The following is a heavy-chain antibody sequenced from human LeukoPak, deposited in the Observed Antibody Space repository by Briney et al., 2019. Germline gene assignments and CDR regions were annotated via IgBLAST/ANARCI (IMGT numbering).Heavy chain of an antibody. D-gene: IGHD6-13*01. CDR1: GGSISSYY. CDR2: IYYSGGT. CDR3: ARLAGAAAGPYFDY. Sequence: PSETLSLTCTVSGGSISSYYWSWIRQPPGKGLEWIGYIYYSGGTNYNPSLKSRVPISVDTSKNQFSLKLSSVTAADTAVYYCARLAGAAAGPYFDYWGQGTLVTVSS. J-gene: IGHJ4*02. V-gene: IGHV4-59*08.